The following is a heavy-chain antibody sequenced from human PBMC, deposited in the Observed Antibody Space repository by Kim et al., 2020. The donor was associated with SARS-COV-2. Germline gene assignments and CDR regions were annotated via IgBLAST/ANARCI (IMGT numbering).Heavy chain of an antibody. V-gene: IGHV3-53*01. Sequence: STYYADSVKGRFTITRDNSKNTLYLKMNSLRAEDTAVYYCARLEVGALDYWGQGTLVTVSS. J-gene: IGHJ4*02. D-gene: IGHD1-26*01. CDR3: ARLEVGALDY. CDR2: ST.